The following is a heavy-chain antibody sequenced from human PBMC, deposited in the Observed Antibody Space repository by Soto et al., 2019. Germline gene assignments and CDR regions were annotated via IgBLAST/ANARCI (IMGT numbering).Heavy chain of an antibody. CDR3: ARGASYYDFWSGYSPRFYYYGMDV. D-gene: IGHD3-3*01. CDR2: IYYSGST. V-gene: IGHV4-59*01. CDR1: GGSISSYY. J-gene: IGHJ6*02. Sequence: SETLSLTCTVSGGSISSYYWSWIRQPPGKGLEWIGYIYYSGSTNYNPSLKSRVTISVDTSKNQFSLKLSSVTAADTAVYYCARGASYYDFWSGYSPRFYYYGMDVWGQGTTVTVSS.